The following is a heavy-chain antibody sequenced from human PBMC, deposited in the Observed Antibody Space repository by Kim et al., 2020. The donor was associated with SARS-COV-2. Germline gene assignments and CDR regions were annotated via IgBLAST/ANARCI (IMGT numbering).Heavy chain of an antibody. CDR2: IYQSGGT. Sequence: SETLSLTCDVSGASISSGSYSWSWIRQPPGQGLEWIASIYQSGGTYYNPSLKSRATISVDRSKNQFSLTLTSVTAADTAVYYCTRGPYSYYFDYWGQGT. D-gene: IGHD4-4*01. J-gene: IGHJ4*02. V-gene: IGHV4-30-2*01. CDR1: GASISSGSYS. CDR3: TRGPYSYYFDY.